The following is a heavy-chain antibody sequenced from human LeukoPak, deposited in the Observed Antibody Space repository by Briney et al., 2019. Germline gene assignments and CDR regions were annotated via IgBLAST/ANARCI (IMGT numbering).Heavy chain of an antibody. CDR2: ISSSSYI. V-gene: IGHV3-21*01. CDR3: ARDYDFWSAQPFDY. CDR1: GFTFSSYE. Sequence: GGSLRLSCAASGFTFSSYEMNWVRQAPGKWLEWVSSISSSSYIYYADSVKGRFTISRDNAKNSLYLQMNSLRAEDTAVYYCARDYDFWSAQPFDYWGQGTLITVSS. J-gene: IGHJ4*02. D-gene: IGHD3-3*01.